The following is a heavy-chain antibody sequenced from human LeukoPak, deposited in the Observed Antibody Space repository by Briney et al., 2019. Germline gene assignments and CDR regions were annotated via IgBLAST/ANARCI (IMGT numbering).Heavy chain of an antibody. CDR3: ARDGGFGELNFDY. CDR1: GYTFTGYY. Sequence: ASVKVSCKASGYTFTGYYMHWVRQAPGQGLEWMGWINPNSGGTNYAQKFQGGVTMTRDTSISTAYMELSRLRSDDTAVYYCARDGGFGELNFDYWGQGTLVTVSS. V-gene: IGHV1-2*02. J-gene: IGHJ4*02. CDR2: INPNSGGT. D-gene: IGHD3-10*01.